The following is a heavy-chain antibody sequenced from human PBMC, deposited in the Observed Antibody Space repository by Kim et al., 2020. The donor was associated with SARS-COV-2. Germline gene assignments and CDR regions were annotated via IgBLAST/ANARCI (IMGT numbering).Heavy chain of an antibody. Sequence: KGRFTISRDNSKNTLYLQMTSLRAEDTAVYYCARDALPEDTAMASRYFDYWGQGTLVTVSS. J-gene: IGHJ4*02. CDR3: ARDALPEDTAMASRYFDY. V-gene: IGHV3-30*07. D-gene: IGHD5-18*01.